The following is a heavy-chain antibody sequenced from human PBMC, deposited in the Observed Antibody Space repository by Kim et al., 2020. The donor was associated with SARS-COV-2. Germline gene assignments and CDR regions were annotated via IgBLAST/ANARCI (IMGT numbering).Heavy chain of an antibody. CDR3: ARTHGYSYGTNWFDP. CDR2: IYSGGST. CDR1: GFTVSSNY. D-gene: IGHD5-18*01. Sequence: GGSLRLSCAASGFTVSSNYMSWVRQAPGKGLEWVSVIYSGGSTYYADSVKGRFTISRDNSKNTLYLQMNSLRAEDTAVYYCARTHGYSYGTNWFDPWGQGTLVTVSS. J-gene: IGHJ5*02. V-gene: IGHV3-53*01.